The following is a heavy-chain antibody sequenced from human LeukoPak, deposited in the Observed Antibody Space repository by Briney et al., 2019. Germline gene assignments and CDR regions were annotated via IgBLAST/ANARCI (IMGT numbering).Heavy chain of an antibody. Sequence: SETLSLTCSVSGGSISSSSSYWGWIRQPPGKGLEWIGSIYYSGSSFDNPALKSRVTISVDTSKNQFSLKLSSVTAADTAVYYCARQGRGYSYGYYWGQGTLVTVSS. D-gene: IGHD5-18*01. CDR2: IYYSGSS. CDR1: GGSISSSSSY. J-gene: IGHJ4*02. V-gene: IGHV4-39*01. CDR3: ARQGRGYSYGYY.